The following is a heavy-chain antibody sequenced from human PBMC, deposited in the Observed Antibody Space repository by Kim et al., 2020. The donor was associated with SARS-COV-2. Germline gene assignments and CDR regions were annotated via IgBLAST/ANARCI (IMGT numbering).Heavy chain of an antibody. CDR2: IYHSGST. CDR1: GGSISSSNW. J-gene: IGHJ6*02. D-gene: IGHD6-19*01. Sequence: SETLSLTCAVSGGSISSSNWWNWVRQPPGKGLEWIGEIYHSGSTNYNPSLKSRVTISVDKSKNQFSLKLSSVTAADTAVYYCAREDSSGWYGYYYYGMDVWGQGTTVTVSS. CDR3: AREDSSGWYGYYYYGMDV. V-gene: IGHV4-4*02.